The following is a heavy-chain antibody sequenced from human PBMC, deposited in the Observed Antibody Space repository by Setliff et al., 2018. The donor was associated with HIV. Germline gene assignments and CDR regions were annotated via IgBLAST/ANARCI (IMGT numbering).Heavy chain of an antibody. CDR1: GGSINSGSYY. D-gene: IGHD3-16*01. CDR2: MFCSGST. Sequence: PSETLSLTCTVSGGSINSGSYYWGWIRQPPEKGLEWIGTMFCSGSTYYNPSLKSRVTIFIDTSKNQFSLRLSSVTAADTAVYYCARFYDYYGHRLDYWGQGTQVTVSS. CDR3: ARFYDYYGHRLDY. V-gene: IGHV4-39*01. J-gene: IGHJ4*02.